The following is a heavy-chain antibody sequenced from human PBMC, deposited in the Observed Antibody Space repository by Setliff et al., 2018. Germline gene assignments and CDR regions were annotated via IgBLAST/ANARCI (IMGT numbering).Heavy chain of an antibody. J-gene: IGHJ4*02. D-gene: IGHD2-15*01. Sequence: VSLRLSCAASGFTFSSYAMSWVRQAPGKGLEWVSGISGSGGSTYCADSVKGRFTISRDNSKNTLYLQMNSLRAEDTAVYYCAKGERGHYCSGGSCSHYFDYWGQGTLVTVSS. CDR1: GFTFSSYA. CDR3: AKGERGHYCSGGSCSHYFDY. V-gene: IGHV3-23*01. CDR2: ISGSGGST.